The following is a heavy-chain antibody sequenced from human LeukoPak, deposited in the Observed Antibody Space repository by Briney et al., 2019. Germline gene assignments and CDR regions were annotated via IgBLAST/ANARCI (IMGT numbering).Heavy chain of an antibody. V-gene: IGHV5-51*01. CDR1: GYSFASSW. CDR3: ARHGHCTNGVCYSNYYYHMDV. D-gene: IGHD2-8*01. Sequence: GGSLKISCKGSGYSFASSWIGWVRQMPGKGLEWVGIIYPDDSDTRYSPSFEGQTTISVDKSISTAYLQWSSLKASDTAVYYCARHGHCTNGVCYSNYYYHMDVWGKGTTVTVSS. J-gene: IGHJ6*03. CDR2: IYPDDSDT.